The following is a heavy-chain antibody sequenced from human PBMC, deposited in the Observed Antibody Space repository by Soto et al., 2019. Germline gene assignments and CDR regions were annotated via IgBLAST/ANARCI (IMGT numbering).Heavy chain of an antibody. V-gene: IGHV4-59*08. Sequence: SETLSLTCTVSGGSISSYYWSWIRQPPGKGLEWIGYIYYSGSTNYNPSLKSRVTISVDTSKNQFSLKLSSVTAADTAVYYCARAHSYHCSGGSCYSYYYYYMDVWGKGTTVTVSS. CDR3: ARAHSYHCSGGSCYSYYYYYMDV. CDR2: IYYSGST. D-gene: IGHD2-15*01. J-gene: IGHJ6*03. CDR1: GGSISSYY.